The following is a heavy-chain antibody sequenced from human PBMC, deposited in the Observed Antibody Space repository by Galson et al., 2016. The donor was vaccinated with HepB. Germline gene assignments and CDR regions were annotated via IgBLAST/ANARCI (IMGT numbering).Heavy chain of an antibody. CDR2: ISGSGGST. J-gene: IGHJ4*02. V-gene: IGHV3-23*01. CDR1: GFTFSSYE. Sequence: SLRLSCAASGFTFSSYEMNWVRQAPGKGLEWVSAISGSGGSTYYEDSVKGRFTISRDNSKNTLYLQMNSLRAEDTAVYYCAKGGEWLLYFDYWGQGTLVTVSS. D-gene: IGHD3-3*01. CDR3: AKGGEWLLYFDY.